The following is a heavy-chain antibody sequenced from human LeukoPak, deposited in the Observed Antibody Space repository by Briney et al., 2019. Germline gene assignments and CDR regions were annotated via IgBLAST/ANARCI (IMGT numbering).Heavy chain of an antibody. Sequence: ASVTVPCKASGYTFTSYGITWVRQAPGQGLEWMGWISTYNGNTHYAQKLQGRVNMTTDTSTSTAYMELRSLRSDDTAVYYCARSSLAVAGSVCDHWGGGPLLTVSS. V-gene: IGHV1-18*01. CDR1: GYTFTSYG. CDR3: ARSSLAVAGSVCDH. J-gene: IGHJ4*02. CDR2: ISTYNGNT. D-gene: IGHD6-19*01.